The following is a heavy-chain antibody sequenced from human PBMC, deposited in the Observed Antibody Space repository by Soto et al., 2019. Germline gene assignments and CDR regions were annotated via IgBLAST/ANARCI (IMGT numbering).Heavy chain of an antibody. CDR3: ATGRYYYGSEY. Sequence: SETLSLTCTVSRGSLSSYYWSWIRQPPGKGLEWLGYIYYTGATNYNPSLKSRVTISLDTSKNQFSLHLSSVTAADTAVYYCATGRYYYGSEYWGQGTLVTVSS. V-gene: IGHV4-59*01. J-gene: IGHJ4*02. CDR1: RGSLSSYY. CDR2: IYYTGAT. D-gene: IGHD3-10*01.